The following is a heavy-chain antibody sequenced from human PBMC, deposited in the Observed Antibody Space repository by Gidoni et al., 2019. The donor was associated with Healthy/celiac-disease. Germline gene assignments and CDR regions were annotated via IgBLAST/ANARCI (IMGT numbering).Heavy chain of an antibody. D-gene: IGHD2-15*01. CDR1: GFTFDDYA. J-gene: IGHJ4*02. CDR3: AKDQGYCSGGSCSLGF. CDR2: ISWNSGSI. Sequence: EVQLVESGGGLVQPGRSLRLSCAASGFTFDDYAMHWVRQAPGKGLEWVSGISWNSGSIGYADSVKGRFTISRDNAKNSLYLQMNSLRAEDTALYYCAKDQGYCSGGSCSLGFWGQGTLVTVSS. V-gene: IGHV3-9*01.